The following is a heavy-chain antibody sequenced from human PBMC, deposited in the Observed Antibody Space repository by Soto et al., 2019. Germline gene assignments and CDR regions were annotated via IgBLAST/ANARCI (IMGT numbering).Heavy chain of an antibody. CDR2: INAGNGNT. Sequence: ASVKVSCKASGYTFTSYSMHWVRQAPGQRLEWMGWINAGNGNTKYSQKFHDRVTITRDTSASTAYMEVSSLRSEDTAVYYCARLRATSLTDDYYYYAMDVWGQGTTVTVSS. CDR1: GYTFTSYS. D-gene: IGHD2-2*01. V-gene: IGHV1-3*01. J-gene: IGHJ6*02. CDR3: ARLRATSLTDDYYYYAMDV.